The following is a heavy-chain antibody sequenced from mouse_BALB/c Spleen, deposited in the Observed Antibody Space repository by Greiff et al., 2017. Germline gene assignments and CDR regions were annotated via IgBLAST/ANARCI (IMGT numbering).Heavy chain of an antibody. CDR1: GFTFSSFG. V-gene: IGHV5-17*02. Sequence: EVQRVESGGGLVQPGGSRKLSCAASGFTFSSFGMHWVRQAPEKGLEWVAYISSGSSTIYYADTVKGRFTISRDNPKNTLFLQMTSLRSEDTAMYYCARDYEYDEGAFAYWGQGTLVTVSA. D-gene: IGHD2-4*01. J-gene: IGHJ3*01. CDR2: ISSGSSTI. CDR3: ARDYEYDEGAFAY.